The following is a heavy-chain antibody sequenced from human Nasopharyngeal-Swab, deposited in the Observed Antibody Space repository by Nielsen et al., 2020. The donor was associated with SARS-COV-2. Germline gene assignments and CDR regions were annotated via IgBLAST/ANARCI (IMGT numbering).Heavy chain of an antibody. CDR1: GFTFRSYA. CDR2: ISESGGGT. J-gene: IGHJ4*02. D-gene: IGHD2-15*01. V-gene: IGHV3-23*01. Sequence: GESLKISCAASGFTFRSYAMSWVRQAPGKGLEWVSTISESGGGTYHADSVKGRFTISRDYSRNTLYLQMNSLRAEDTAVYYCARRGLPNPMDYWGQGTLVTVSS. CDR3: ARRGLPNPMDY.